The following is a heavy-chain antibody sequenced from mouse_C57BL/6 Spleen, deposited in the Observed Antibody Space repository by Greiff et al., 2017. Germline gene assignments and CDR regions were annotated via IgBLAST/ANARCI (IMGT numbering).Heavy chain of an antibody. CDR1: GYTFTSYW. J-gene: IGHJ4*01. CDR3: ARWPTVVATEAMDY. V-gene: IGHV1-72*01. Sequence: QVQLQQSGAELVKPGASVQLSCKASGYTFTSYWMHWVKQRPGRGLEWIGRIDPNSGGTTYNEKFKSKATLTVDKPSSTAYMQLSSLTSEDSAVYYCARWPTVVATEAMDYWGQGTSVTVSS. CDR2: IDPNSGGT. D-gene: IGHD1-1*01.